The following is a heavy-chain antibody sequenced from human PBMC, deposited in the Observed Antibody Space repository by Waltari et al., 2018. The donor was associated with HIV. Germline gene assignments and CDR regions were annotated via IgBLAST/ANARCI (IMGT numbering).Heavy chain of an antibody. CDR3: AREGFCRGGSCYSGAVDI. V-gene: IGHV1-18*04. CDR2: TSTYNLNT. CDR1: GYPFTQYG. J-gene: IGHJ3*02. Sequence: QVQLVQSGTEVKKPGASVKVSCKASGYPFTQYGISWVRQAPGQGLEWMGWTSTYNLNTNYAQKFQDRITLTRDTSTSTVYMELMSPTADDTAVYYCAREGFCRGGSCYSGAVDIWGQGTLVTVSS. D-gene: IGHD2-15*01.